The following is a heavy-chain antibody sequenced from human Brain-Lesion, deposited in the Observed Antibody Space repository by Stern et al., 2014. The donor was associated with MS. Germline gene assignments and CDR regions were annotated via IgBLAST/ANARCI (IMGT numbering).Heavy chain of an antibody. Sequence: EVQLVESGAEVKKPGESLKISCKGSGYRFTNDWIGWVRQVPGKGLEWMGIIWPGASYTSYAPYFHGPVTFSADNSITPAFLQWSSLPASDAAMYYCAGRGYSGSSGFDYWGQGTLVIVSS. D-gene: IGHD6-6*01. CDR3: AGRGYSGSSGFDY. CDR2: IWPGASYT. V-gene: IGHV5-51*01. J-gene: IGHJ4*02. CDR1: GYRFTNDW.